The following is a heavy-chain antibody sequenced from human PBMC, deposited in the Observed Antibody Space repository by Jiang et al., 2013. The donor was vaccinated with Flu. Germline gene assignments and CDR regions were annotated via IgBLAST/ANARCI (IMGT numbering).Heavy chain of an antibody. J-gene: IGHJ4*02. CDR1: GGAFSSYA. D-gene: IGHD5-18*01. V-gene: IGHV1-69*06. CDR2: VIPIFDTT. CDR3: AKDRTGYSYGLFDY. Sequence: SCQASGGAFSSYAISWVRQVPGQGLEWMGGVIPIFDTTKYAQKFQGRVTITVDKSTSTAYMDLSSLRSEDTAVYYCAKDRTGYSYGLFDYWGQGTLVTVSS.